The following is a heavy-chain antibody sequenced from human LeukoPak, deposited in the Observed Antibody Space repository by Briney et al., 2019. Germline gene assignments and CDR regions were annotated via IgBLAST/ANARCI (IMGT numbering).Heavy chain of an antibody. CDR3: ARDAAPYCDSDCYVFGI. Sequence: SQTLSLTCAISVDTVSSHTGTWNWIRQSPSRGLEWLGRTYYKSKWYNDYAVFVKGRITISPDTSKNQFSLHLNSVTPEDTAVYYCARDAAPYCDSDCYVFGIWGQGTMVTVSS. CDR1: VDTVSSHTGT. V-gene: IGHV6-1*01. D-gene: IGHD2-21*01. J-gene: IGHJ3*02. CDR2: TYYKSKWYN.